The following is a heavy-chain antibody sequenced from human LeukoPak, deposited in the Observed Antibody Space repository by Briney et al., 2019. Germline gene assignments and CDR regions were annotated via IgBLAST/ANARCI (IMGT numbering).Heavy chain of an antibody. CDR2: IGTSSTTI. D-gene: IGHD6-25*01. V-gene: IGHV3-48*01. Sequence: GGSLRLSCAASGFTFSGYTMNWVRQPPGKGLEWVSNIGTSSTTIYYADSVKGRFTNSRDNAKNSLYLQMNSLRADDTAVYYCARFAAGGSYYYYMDVWGKGTTVTVSS. CDR3: ARFAAGGSYYYYMDV. CDR1: GFTFSGYT. J-gene: IGHJ6*03.